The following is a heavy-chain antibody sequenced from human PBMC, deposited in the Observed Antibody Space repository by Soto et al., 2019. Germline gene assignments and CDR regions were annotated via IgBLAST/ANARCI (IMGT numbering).Heavy chain of an antibody. CDR3: ARMYD. J-gene: IGHJ4*02. CDR2: IYSGGST. CDR1: GITVSNNY. Sequence: VQLVESGGDLVQPGGSLRLSCAASGITVSNNYMSWVRKAPGKGLEWVSAIYSGGSTYYADSVKGRFTISRDNSKNPVYLQMNSLRTEDTAVYYCARMYDWGQGTLVTVSS. V-gene: IGHV3-66*01. D-gene: IGHD2-8*01.